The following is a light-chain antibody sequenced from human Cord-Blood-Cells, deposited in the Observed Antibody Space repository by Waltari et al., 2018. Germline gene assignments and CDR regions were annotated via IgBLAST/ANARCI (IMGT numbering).Light chain of an antibody. Sequence: DIQMTQSPSTLSASVGDRVTITCRASQSISSWLAWYQRKPGKAPKLLIYDASSLESGVQSRFSGSGSGTEFTLTISSLQPDDFATYYCQQYNSYWTFGQGTKLEIK. CDR2: DAS. V-gene: IGKV1-5*01. CDR1: QSISSW. J-gene: IGKJ2*01. CDR3: QQYNSYWT.